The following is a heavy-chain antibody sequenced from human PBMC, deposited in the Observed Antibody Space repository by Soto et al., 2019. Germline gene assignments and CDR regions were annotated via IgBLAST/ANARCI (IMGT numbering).Heavy chain of an antibody. V-gene: IGHV3-23*01. D-gene: IGHD6-13*01. Sequence: EVQLLESGGGLVQPGGSLRLSCAASGVTFSSYAMSWVRQAPGKGLEWVSAISGSGGSTYYADSVKGRFTISRDNSKNTLYLPMSSLRAEDTAVYYCAKDPSSAGTAAAGTDYWGQGSLVTVSS. CDR1: GVTFSSYA. J-gene: IGHJ4*02. CDR2: ISGSGGST. CDR3: AKDPSSAGTAAAGTDY.